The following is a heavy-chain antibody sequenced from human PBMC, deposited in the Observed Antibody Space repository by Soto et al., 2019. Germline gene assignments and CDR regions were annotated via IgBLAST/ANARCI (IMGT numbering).Heavy chain of an antibody. CDR1: GYTFSSYA. V-gene: IGHV1-3*01. CDR3: SRDTGYGTFDF. Sequence: QVHLVQSGAEVRKPGASVKVSCKASGYTFSSYAMHWVRQAPGQRLEWMGWINAGYGNTKSSQKFQHRVTISRDTSASTAYMALTSMRSEYTARYYWSRDTGYGTFDFWGQGTQVTVSS. D-gene: IGHD1-1*01. CDR2: INAGYGNT. J-gene: IGHJ4*02.